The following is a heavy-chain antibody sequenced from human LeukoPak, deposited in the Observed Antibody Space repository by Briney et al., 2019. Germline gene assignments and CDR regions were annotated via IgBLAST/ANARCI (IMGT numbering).Heavy chain of an antibody. CDR1: RGTFSSYA. CDR3: ARSIDITGDFYWYFDL. V-gene: IGHV1-69*13. Sequence: GASVKVSCKASRGTFSSYAISWVRQAPGQGLEWMGGIIPIFGTANYAQKFQGRVTITADESTSTAYMELSSLRSEDTAVYYCARSIDITGDFYWYFDLWGRGTLVTVSS. CDR2: IIPIFGTA. D-gene: IGHD1-20*01. J-gene: IGHJ2*01.